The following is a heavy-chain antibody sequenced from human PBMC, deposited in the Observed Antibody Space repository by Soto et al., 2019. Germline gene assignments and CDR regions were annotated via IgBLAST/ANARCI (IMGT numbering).Heavy chain of an antibody. V-gene: IGHV1-18*01. Sequence: ASVKVSCKASGYTFTSYGISWVRQAPGQGLEWMGWISAYNGNTNYAQKLQGRVTMTTDTSTSTAYMELRSLRSDDTAVYYCARVGWVFGVVIHPLNWFDPWGQGTLVTVS. CDR2: ISAYNGNT. CDR1: GYTFTSYG. J-gene: IGHJ5*02. CDR3: ARVGWVFGVVIHPLNWFDP. D-gene: IGHD3-3*01.